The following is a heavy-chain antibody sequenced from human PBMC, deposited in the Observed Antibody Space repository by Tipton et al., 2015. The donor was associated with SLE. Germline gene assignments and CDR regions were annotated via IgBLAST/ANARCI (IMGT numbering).Heavy chain of an antibody. CDR1: GGSFSGYY. CDR3: ARDKGTVVVLHAFDI. CDR2: INHSGST. V-gene: IGHV4-34*01. J-gene: IGHJ3*02. D-gene: IGHD3-22*01. Sequence: TLSLTCAVYGGSFSGYYWSWIRQPPEKGLEWIGEINHSGSTNYNPSLKSRVTISVDTSKNQFSLKLSSVTAADTAVYYCARDKGTVVVLHAFDIWGQGTMVTVSS.